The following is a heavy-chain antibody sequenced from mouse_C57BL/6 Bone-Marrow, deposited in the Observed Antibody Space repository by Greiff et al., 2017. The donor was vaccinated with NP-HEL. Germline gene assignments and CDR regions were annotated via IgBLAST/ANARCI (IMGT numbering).Heavy chain of an antibody. Sequence: QVQLQQSGAELAKPGATVKLSCTASGYTFTSNWMHWVKQRPGQGLEWIGYINPSSGYTKYNQKFKDKATLTADKSSSTAYMQLSSLTYEDSAVYYCAERDGNPWFAYWGQGTLVTVSA. CDR1: GYTFTSNW. V-gene: IGHV1-7*01. D-gene: IGHD2-1*01. CDR2: INPSSGYT. J-gene: IGHJ3*01. CDR3: AERDGNPWFAY.